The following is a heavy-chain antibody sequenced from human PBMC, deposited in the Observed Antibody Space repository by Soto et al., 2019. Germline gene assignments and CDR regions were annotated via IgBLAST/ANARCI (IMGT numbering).Heavy chain of an antibody. J-gene: IGHJ4*02. D-gene: IGHD2-2*01. V-gene: IGHV3-7*01. Sequence: GGSLRLSCAASGFTFSSYWMSWVRQAPGKGLEWVANIKQDGSEKYYVDSVKGRFTISRDNAKNSLYLQMNSLRAEDTAVYYCAREVSVVPAATYYFDYWGQGTLVTVSS. CDR2: IKQDGSEK. CDR3: AREVSVVPAATYYFDY. CDR1: GFTFSSYW.